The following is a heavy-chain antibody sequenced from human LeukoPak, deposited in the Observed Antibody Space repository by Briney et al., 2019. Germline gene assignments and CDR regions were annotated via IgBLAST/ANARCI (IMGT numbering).Heavy chain of an antibody. Sequence: GGSLRLSCAASGFTFSTYSMNWVRQAPGKGLEWVSSISSGSSFIYYADSVKGRFTISRDNAKNSLFLQMHSLRADDTAVYYCARESSGYFYWGQGTLVTVSS. CDR2: ISSGSSFI. CDR1: GFTFSTYS. D-gene: IGHD3-22*01. CDR3: ARESSGYFY. J-gene: IGHJ4*02. V-gene: IGHV3-21*01.